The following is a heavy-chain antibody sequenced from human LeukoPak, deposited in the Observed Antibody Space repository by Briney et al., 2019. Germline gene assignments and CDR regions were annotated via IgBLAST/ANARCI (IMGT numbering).Heavy chain of an antibody. J-gene: IGHJ3*02. CDR1: GFTFSSYS. CDR3: ARDYRYYYDSSGYSADAFDI. D-gene: IGHD3-22*01. CDR2: ISSSSSYI. V-gene: IGHV3-21*01. Sequence: GGSLRLSCAASGFTFSSYSMNWVRQAPGKGLEWVSSISSSSSYIYYADSVKGRFTISRDNAKNSLYLQMNSLRAEDTAVYYCARDYRYYYDSSGYSADAFDIWGQGTMVTVSS.